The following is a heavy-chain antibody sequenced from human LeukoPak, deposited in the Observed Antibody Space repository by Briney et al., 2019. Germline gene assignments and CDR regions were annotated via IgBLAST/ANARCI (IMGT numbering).Heavy chain of an antibody. V-gene: IGHV3-33*06. J-gene: IGHJ6*02. CDR3: AKDPLTMLRGPYYYGLDV. CDR2: IWYDGSNK. D-gene: IGHD3-10*01. CDR1: GFTFSSYG. Sequence: PGRSLRLSCAASGFTFSSYGMHWVRQAPGKGLEWVAVIWYDGSNKYYADSVKGRFTISRDNSKNTLYLQMNSLRAEDTAVYYCAKDPLTMLRGPYYYGLDVWGQGTTVTVSS.